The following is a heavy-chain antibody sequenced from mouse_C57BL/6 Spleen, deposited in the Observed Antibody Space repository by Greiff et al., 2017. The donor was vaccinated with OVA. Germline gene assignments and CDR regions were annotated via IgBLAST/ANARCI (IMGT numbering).Heavy chain of an antibody. CDR2: ISYDGSN. V-gene: IGHV3-6*01. Sequence: EVQLQQSGPGLVKPSQSLSLTCSVTGYSITSGYYWNWIRQFPGNKLEWMGYISYDGSNNYNPSLKNRISITRDTSKNQFFLKLNSVTTEYTATYYGARDRYFDVWGTGTTVTVSS. CDR1: GYSITSGYY. CDR3: ARDRYFDV. J-gene: IGHJ1*03.